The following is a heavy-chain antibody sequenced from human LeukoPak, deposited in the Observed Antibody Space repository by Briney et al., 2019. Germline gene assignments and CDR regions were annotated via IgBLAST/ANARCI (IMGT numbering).Heavy chain of an antibody. V-gene: IGHV4-59*01. CDR3: ARGVDSYDSSYYFDY. CDR1: GGSFSGYY. J-gene: IGHJ4*02. D-gene: IGHD3-22*01. Sequence: SETLSLTCAVYGGSFSGYYWSWIRQPPGKGLEWIGYIYYSGSTNYNPSLKSRVIISVDTSKNQFSLKLTSVTAADTAVYYCARGVDSYDSSYYFDYWGQGTLVTVSS. CDR2: IYYSGST.